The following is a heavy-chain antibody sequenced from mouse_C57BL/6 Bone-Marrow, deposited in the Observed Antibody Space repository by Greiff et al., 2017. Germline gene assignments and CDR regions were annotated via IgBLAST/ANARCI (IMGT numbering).Heavy chain of an antibody. J-gene: IGHJ4*01. CDR2: IDPSDSYT. V-gene: IGHV1-59*01. Sequence: QVQLQQPGAELVRPGTSVKLSCKASGYTFTSYWMHWVKQRPGQGLEWIGVIDPSDSYTNYNQKFKGKATLTVDTSSSTAYMQLSRLASEDSAVYNWGRWEDYWGQGTSVTVSS. CDR1: GYTFTSYW. CDR3: GRWEDY. D-gene: IGHD4-1*01.